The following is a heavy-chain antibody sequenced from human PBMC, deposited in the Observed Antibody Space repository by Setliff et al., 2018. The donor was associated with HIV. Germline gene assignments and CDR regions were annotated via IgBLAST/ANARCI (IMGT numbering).Heavy chain of an antibody. V-gene: IGHV4-38-2*02. CDR1: GYSISCGFY. CDR2: IYHSGST. J-gene: IGHJ4*02. Sequence: SETLSLTCAVSGYSISCGFYWGWIRQPPGKGLEWIGSIYHSGSTYYNPSLRSRVTISVDTSKNQFSLKLTSVTAADTAVYYCAREDSSYHYFDYWGQGMLVTVSS. D-gene: IGHD6-6*01. CDR3: AREDSSYHYFDY.